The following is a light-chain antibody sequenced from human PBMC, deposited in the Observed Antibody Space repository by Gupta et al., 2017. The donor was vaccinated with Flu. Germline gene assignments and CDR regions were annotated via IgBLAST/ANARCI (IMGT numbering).Light chain of an antibody. Sequence: QSVLTQPPSTSGTPGQRVSISCSGSSSNIGTKTVDWYQQLPGSAPKLLIYSNNRRPSGVPDRFSGSKSGTSASLAISGLQSEDEADYYCAAWDDSLNGPVFGGGTKLTVL. CDR2: SNN. CDR3: AAWDDSLNGPV. CDR1: SSNIGTKT. V-gene: IGLV1-44*01. J-gene: IGLJ3*02.